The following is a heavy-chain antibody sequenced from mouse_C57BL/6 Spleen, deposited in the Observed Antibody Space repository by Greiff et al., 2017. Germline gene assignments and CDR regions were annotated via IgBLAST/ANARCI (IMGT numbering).Heavy chain of an antibody. J-gene: IGHJ1*03. D-gene: IGHD1-1*01. CDR1: GYTFTSYW. CDR2: IHPNSGST. Sequence: QVQLQQPGAELVKPGASVKLSCKASGYTFTSYWMHWVKQRPGQGLEWIGMIHPNSGSTNYNEKFKSKATLTVDKSSSTAYMQLSSLTSEDSAVYYCARSFTTVYCDVWGTGTTVTVSS. V-gene: IGHV1-64*01. CDR3: ARSFTTVYCDV.